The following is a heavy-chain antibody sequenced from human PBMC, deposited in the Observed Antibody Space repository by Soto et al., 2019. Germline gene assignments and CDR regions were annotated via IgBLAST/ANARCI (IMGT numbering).Heavy chain of an antibody. J-gene: IGHJ4*02. V-gene: IGHV4-31*03. CDR3: ARGGWVVRTIDY. Sequence: SETLSLTCTVSGGSIISGGYYWSWIRQHPGKGLEWIGYIYYSGSTYYNPSLKSRVTISVDTSKNQFSLKLSSVTAADTAVHYCARGGWVVRTIDYWGQGTLVTVSS. CDR1: GGSIISGGYY. CDR2: IYYSGST. D-gene: IGHD2-15*01.